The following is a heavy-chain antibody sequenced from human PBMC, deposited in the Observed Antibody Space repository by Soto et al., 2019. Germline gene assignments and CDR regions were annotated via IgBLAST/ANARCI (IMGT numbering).Heavy chain of an antibody. V-gene: IGHV4-59*08. CDR3: ARRYGSAIDY. J-gene: IGHJ4*02. CDR1: GGTISSWY. CDR2: IYYSGST. D-gene: IGHD1-26*01. Sequence: ATLSLTCTVSGGTISSWYWSWIRQPPGEGLEWIGYIYYSGSTNCNPSLKSRVTISVDTSKNQFSLKLSSVTAADTAVYYCARRYGSAIDYWGQGTLVTVSS.